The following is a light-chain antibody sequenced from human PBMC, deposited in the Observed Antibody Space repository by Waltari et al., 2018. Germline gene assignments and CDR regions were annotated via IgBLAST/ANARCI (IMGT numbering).Light chain of an antibody. J-gene: IGLJ1*01. Sequence: QSALTQPASVSGSPGQSVSISCTGTSNDVGGYGYGSWYQQFPGQAPKLMIYEVSYRPSGVSSRFSGSKSGNTASLTISGLQAEDDAVYYCSSHTSTVPHVFGTGTKVTVV. CDR2: EVS. CDR3: SSHTSTVPHV. V-gene: IGLV2-14*01. CDR1: SNDVGGYGY.